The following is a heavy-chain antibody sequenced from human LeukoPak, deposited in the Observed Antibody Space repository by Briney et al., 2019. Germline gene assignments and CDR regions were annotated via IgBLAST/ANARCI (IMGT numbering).Heavy chain of an antibody. CDR1: GFIFSTYN. CDR2: ISTSSSYI. V-gene: IGHV3-21*01. J-gene: IGHJ4*02. D-gene: IGHD5-12*01. Sequence: GGSLRLSCAASGFIFSTYNMNWFRQAPGKGLEWVSSISTSSSYIYYADSMKGRFTVSRDNAKNSLYLQMNSLRAEDTAVYYCARVEGNIVTTTEGYFDYWGQGTLVTVSS. CDR3: ARVEGNIVTTTEGYFDY.